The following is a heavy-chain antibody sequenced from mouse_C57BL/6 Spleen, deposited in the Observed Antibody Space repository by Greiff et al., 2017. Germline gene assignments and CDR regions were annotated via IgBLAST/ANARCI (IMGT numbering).Heavy chain of an antibody. V-gene: IGHV1-15*01. Sequence: QVQLKESGAELVRPGASVTLSCKASGYTFTDYEMHWVKQTPVHGLEWIGAIDPETGGTPYNQKFKGRAILTADRSASTAYMELRSLTAEDYAVYYCTRRPVRDYWGKGTTLTVSA. CDR1: GYTFTDYE. CDR3: TRRPVRDY. J-gene: IGHJ2*01. CDR2: IDPETGGT. D-gene: IGHD1-1*01.